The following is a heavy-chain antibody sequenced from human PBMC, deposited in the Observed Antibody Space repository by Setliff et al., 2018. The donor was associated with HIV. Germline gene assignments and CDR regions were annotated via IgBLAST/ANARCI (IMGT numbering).Heavy chain of an antibody. V-gene: IGHV3-11*01. CDR3: ARGGSYSHGAFDI. CDR2: ISGSGSTI. Sequence: SLRLSCAASGFTFSDYYMSWIRQAPGKGLEWVSYISGSGSTIYYADSVKGRFTISRDNAKNSLYLQMSSLRAEDTAVYYCARGGSYSHGAFDIWGQGTMVTVSS. CDR1: GFTFSDYY. J-gene: IGHJ3*02. D-gene: IGHD1-26*01.